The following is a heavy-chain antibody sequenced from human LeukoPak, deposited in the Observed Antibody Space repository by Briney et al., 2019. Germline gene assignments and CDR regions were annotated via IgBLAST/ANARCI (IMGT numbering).Heavy chain of an antibody. D-gene: IGHD2-2*01. CDR3: AAGVVPAAMVDY. J-gene: IGHJ4*02. CDR1: GFTFSSYG. V-gene: IGHV3-30*03. Sequence: GGSLRLSCAASGFTFSSYGMHWVRQAPGKGLEWVAVISYDGSNKYYADSVKGRFTISRDNSKNTPYLQMNSLRAEDTAVYYCAAGVVPAAMVDYWGQGTLVTVSS. CDR2: ISYDGSNK.